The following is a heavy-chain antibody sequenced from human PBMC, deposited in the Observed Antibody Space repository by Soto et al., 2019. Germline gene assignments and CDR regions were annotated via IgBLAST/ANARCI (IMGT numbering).Heavy chain of an antibody. Sequence: QVQLQESGPGLGKPSGTLSLSCAVSGGSVSNNNWWGWVRQSPGNGLEWIGEIHHSGGTSYNPSLESRATLSVDKSKNELSLRLNYVTAADTAVYYCTKNSAYALDYWGLGILVTVSS. CDR1: GGSVSNNNW. CDR3: TKNSAYALDY. D-gene: IGHD5-12*01. J-gene: IGHJ4*02. V-gene: IGHV4-4*02. CDR2: IHHSGGT.